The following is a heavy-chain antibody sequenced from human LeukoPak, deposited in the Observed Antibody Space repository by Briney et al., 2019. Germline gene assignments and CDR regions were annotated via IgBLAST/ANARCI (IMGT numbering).Heavy chain of an antibody. V-gene: IGHV1-24*01. Sequence: ASVKVSCKASGYTFTGYYMHWVRQAPGKGLEWMGGFDPEDGETIYAQKFQGRVTMTEDTSTDTAYMELSSLRSEDTAVYYCATGAGTGYPYYYYYMDVWGKGTTVTVSS. D-gene: IGHD3/OR15-3a*01. CDR3: ATGAGTGYPYYYYYMDV. CDR1: GYTFTGYY. J-gene: IGHJ6*03. CDR2: FDPEDGET.